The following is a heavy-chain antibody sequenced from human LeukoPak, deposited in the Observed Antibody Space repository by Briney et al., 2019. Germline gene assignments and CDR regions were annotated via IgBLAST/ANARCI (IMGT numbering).Heavy chain of an antibody. CDR3: AKSLAVAGFDY. CDR1: GFTFSSYA. D-gene: IGHD6-19*01. J-gene: IGHJ4*02. V-gene: IGHV3-9*01. Sequence: PGGSLRLSCAASGFTFSSYAMSWVRQAPGKGLEWVSGISRNSGNIGYADSVKGRFTISRDNAKNSLYLQMNSLRPEDTALYYCAKSLAVAGFDYWGQGTLVTVSS. CDR2: ISRNSGNI.